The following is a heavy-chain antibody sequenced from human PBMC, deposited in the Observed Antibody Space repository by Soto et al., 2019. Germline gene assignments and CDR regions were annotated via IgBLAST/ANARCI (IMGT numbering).Heavy chain of an antibody. Sequence: QVQLQQWGAGLLKPSETLSLTCAGYGGSFSGYKWSWIRQTPGKGLAWIGGVSESGDINYNPSLNSRATTLVEAAKPQMSLKQTSVTTAEPAVYYCARGLILRFGQISPRGRYYSSMDVWCKGTTLTVSS. D-gene: IGHD3-10*01. CDR1: GGSFSGYK. V-gene: IGHV4-34*02. J-gene: IGHJ6*03. CDR3: ARGLILRFGQISPRGRYYSSMDV. CDR2: VSESGDI.